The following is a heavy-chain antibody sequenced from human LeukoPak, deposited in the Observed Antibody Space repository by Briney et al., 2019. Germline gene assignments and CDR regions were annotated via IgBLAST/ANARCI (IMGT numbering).Heavy chain of an antibody. CDR1: GFTFSSYS. D-gene: IGHD1-1*01. J-gene: IGHJ4*02. CDR2: IKQDGSEK. V-gene: IGHV3-7*01. CDR3: ARNDATFDY. Sequence: SGGSLRLSCAASGFTFSSYSMNWVRQAPGKGLEWVANIKQDGSEKYYVDSVKGRFTISRDNAKNSLYLQMNSLRAEDTAVYYCARNDATFDYWGQGTLVTVSS.